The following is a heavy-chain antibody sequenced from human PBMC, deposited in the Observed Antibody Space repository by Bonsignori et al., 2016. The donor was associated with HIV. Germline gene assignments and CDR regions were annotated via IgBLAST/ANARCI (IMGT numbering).Heavy chain of an antibody. CDR1: GFAFSHYA. CDR2: ISNSGVIT. V-gene: IGHV3-23*01. Sequence: EVQLLESGGDFVHPGGSLRLSCAASGFAFSHYAMSWIRQAPGEGLEWVSAISNSGVITHYADSVEGRFTVSRDNVKNVLYLQMSSLRAEDTAVYYCLGSFGRGQGTLVTVSS. CDR3: LGSFG. J-gene: IGHJ4*02. D-gene: IGHD3-10*01.